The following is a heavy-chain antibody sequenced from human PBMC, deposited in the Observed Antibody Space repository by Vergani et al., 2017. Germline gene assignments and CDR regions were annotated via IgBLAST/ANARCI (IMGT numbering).Heavy chain of an antibody. J-gene: IGHJ4*02. Sequence: QLQLQESGPGLVKPSETLSLTCTVSGGSISSSSYYWGWIRQPPGKGLEWIGSIYYSGSTNYNPSLKSRVTISVDTSKNQFSLKLSSVTAADTAVYYCARVRCEGYVWGSYRPGRFDYWGQGTLVTVSS. V-gene: IGHV4-39*07. D-gene: IGHD3-16*02. CDR1: GGSISSSSYY. CDR2: IYYSGST. CDR3: ARVRCEGYVWGSYRPGRFDY.